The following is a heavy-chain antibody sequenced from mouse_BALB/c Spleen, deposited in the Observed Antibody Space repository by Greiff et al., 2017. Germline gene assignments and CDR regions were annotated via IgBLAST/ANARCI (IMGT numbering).Heavy chain of an antibody. CDR1: GYAFTNYL. CDR2: INPGSGGT. CDR3: ASKQDYAMDY. J-gene: IGHJ4*01. Sequence: VQLQQSGAELVRPGTSVKVSCKASGYAFTNYLIEWVKQRPGQGLEWIGVINPGSGGTNYNEKFKGKATLTADKSSSTAYMQLSSLTSDDSAVYFCASKQDYAMDYWGQGTSVTVSS. V-gene: IGHV1-54*01.